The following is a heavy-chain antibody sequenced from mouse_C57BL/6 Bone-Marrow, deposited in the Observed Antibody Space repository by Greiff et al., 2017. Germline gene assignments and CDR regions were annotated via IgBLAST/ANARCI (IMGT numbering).Heavy chain of an antibody. J-gene: IGHJ3*01. CDR2: IDPETGGT. CDR1: GYTFTDYE. D-gene: IGHD2-4*01. V-gene: IGHV1-15*01. Sequence: VQLQQPGAELVRPGASVTLSCKASGYTFTDYEMHWVKQTPVHGLEWIGAIDPETGGTAYNQKFKGKAILTADKSSSTAYMELRSLTSEGSAVYYGTGPIITTGFAIWGQGTLVTVSA. CDR3: TGPIITTGFAI.